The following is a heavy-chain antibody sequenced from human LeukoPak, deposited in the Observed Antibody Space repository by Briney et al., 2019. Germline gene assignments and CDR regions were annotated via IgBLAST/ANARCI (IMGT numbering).Heavy chain of an antibody. CDR3: ARDLVQVAANTYYFDY. CDR1: GFTFSSYS. Sequence: GGSLRLSCAASGFTFSSYSMNWVRQAPGKGLEWVSSISSSSSYIYYADSVKGRFTISRDNAKNSLYLQMNSLRAEDTAVYYCARDLVQVAANTYYFDYWGQGTLVTVSS. V-gene: IGHV3-21*01. J-gene: IGHJ4*02. D-gene: IGHD2-15*01. CDR2: ISSSSSYI.